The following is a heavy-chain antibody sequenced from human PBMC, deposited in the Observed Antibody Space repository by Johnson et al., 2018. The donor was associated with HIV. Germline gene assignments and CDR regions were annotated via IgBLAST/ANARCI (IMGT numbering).Heavy chain of an antibody. Sequence: VQLVESGGGVVQPGRSLRLSCAASGFTFSSYAMHWVRQAPGKGLEWVANIKQDGSEKYYVDSVKGRFTISRDNAKNFLYLQMNSLRADDTALYYCARRTGWLQWVAFDIWGQGTMVTVSS. CDR1: GFTFSSYA. CDR3: ARRTGWLQWVAFDI. V-gene: IGHV3-7*03. CDR2: IKQDGSEK. J-gene: IGHJ3*02. D-gene: IGHD5-24*01.